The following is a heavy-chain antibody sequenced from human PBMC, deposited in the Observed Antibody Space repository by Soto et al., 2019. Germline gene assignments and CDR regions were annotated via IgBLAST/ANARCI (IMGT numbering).Heavy chain of an antibody. CDR2: ISSSSSYI. CDR1: GFTFSSYS. CDR3: ASGRVGYCSGGSCFDDY. V-gene: IGHV3-21*01. D-gene: IGHD2-15*01. J-gene: IGHJ4*02. Sequence: GGSLRLSCAASGFTFSSYSMNWVRQSPGKGLEWVSSISSSSSYIYYADSVKGRFTISRDNAKNSLYLQMNSLRAEDTAVYYCASGRVGYCSGGSCFDDYWGQGTLVTVSS.